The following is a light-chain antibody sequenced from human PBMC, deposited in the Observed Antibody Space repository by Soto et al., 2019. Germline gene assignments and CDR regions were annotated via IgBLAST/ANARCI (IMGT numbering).Light chain of an antibody. CDR1: QSISSA. CDR3: QQYGSSPPIT. CDR2: DAS. J-gene: IGKJ5*01. V-gene: IGKV3-20*01. Sequence: EIVLTQSPATLSLSPGERATLSCRASQSISSALAWYQQRPGQPPRLLIYDASDRATGIPDRFSGSGSGTDFTLTISRLEPEDFAVYYCQQYGSSPPITFGQGTRLEIK.